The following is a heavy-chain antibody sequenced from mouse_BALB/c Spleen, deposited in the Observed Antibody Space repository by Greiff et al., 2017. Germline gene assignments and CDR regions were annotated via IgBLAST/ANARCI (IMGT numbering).Heavy chain of an antibody. Sequence: EVKLVESGGGLVKPGGSLKLSCAASGFTFSSYAMSWVRQTPEKRLEWVASISSGGSTYYPDSVKGRFTISRDNARNILYLQMSSLRSEDTAMYYCARGLITTAGFAYWGQGTLVTVSA. D-gene: IGHD1-2*01. CDR1: GFTFSSYA. V-gene: IGHV5-6-5*01. J-gene: IGHJ3*01. CDR3: ARGLITTAGFAY. CDR2: ISSGGST.